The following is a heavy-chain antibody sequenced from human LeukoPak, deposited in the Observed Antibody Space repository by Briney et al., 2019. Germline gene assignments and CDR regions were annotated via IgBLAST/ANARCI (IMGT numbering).Heavy chain of an antibody. CDR2: MRSDGSDE. CDR1: GFSFRSSA. D-gene: IGHD1-26*01. Sequence: GGSLRLSCAASGFSFRSSAMHWVRQAPGKGLEWMAFMRSDGSDEHYADSVKGRFTISRDNSHNTLYLQMNSLHSEDTAVYYCAKDLGLQVGASPFDYWGQGTLVTVSS. J-gene: IGHJ4*02. CDR3: AKDLGLQVGASPFDY. V-gene: IGHV3-30*02.